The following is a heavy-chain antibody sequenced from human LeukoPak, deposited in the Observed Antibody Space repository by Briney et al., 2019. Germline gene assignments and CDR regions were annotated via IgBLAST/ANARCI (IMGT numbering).Heavy chain of an antibody. CDR3: ARSPDILTGENFDY. D-gene: IGHD3-9*01. Sequence: GGSLRLSCTVSGFTVSSDSMSWVRQAPGKGLEWVSLIYSGGSTHYSDSVKGRFTISRDNSKNTLYLQMNSLRAEDTAVYYCARSPDILTGENFDYWGQGTLVTVSS. CDR2: IYSGGST. V-gene: IGHV3-53*01. CDR1: GFTVSSDS. J-gene: IGHJ4*02.